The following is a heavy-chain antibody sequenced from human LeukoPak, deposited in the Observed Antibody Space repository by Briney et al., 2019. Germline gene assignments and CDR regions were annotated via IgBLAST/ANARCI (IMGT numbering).Heavy chain of an antibody. Sequence: GASVKVSCKASGYTFTSYYMHWVRQAPGQGLEWMGIINPSGGSTSYAQKFQGRVTMTRDTSTSTVYMELSSLRSEDTAVYYCARDRSLLRFGELLGAFDIWGQGTMVTVSS. CDR3: ARDRSLLRFGELLGAFDI. J-gene: IGHJ3*02. V-gene: IGHV1-46*01. CDR2: INPSGGST. D-gene: IGHD3-10*01. CDR1: GYTFTSYY.